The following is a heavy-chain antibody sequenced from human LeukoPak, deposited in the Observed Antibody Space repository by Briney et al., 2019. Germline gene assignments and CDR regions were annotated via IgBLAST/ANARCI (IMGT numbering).Heavy chain of an antibody. Sequence: PGGSLRLTCAASGFTFNNYAMSWVRQPPGKGLEWVSAIYGRGADTYYAHSVKGRFTISRDNSKNTLYLQMSSLSAEDTAVYYCAKPLGPAATRPAYWGQGSLVTVSS. CDR1: GFTFNNYA. D-gene: IGHD6-25*01. J-gene: IGHJ4*02. V-gene: IGHV3-23*01. CDR2: IYGRGADT. CDR3: AKPLGPAATRPAY.